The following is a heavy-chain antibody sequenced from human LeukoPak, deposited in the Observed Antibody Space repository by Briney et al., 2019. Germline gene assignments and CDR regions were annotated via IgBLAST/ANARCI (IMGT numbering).Heavy chain of an antibody. Sequence: SVKVSCKASGGTFSSYTISWVRQAPGQGLEWMGRIIPIFGTANYAQNFQGRVTITADESTSTAYMELSSLRSEDTAVYYCARAFGRGYSYSYGVYWGQGTLVTVSS. D-gene: IGHD5-18*01. CDR1: GGTFSSYT. CDR3: ARAFGRGYSYSYGVY. CDR2: IIPIFGTA. V-gene: IGHV1-69*13. J-gene: IGHJ4*02.